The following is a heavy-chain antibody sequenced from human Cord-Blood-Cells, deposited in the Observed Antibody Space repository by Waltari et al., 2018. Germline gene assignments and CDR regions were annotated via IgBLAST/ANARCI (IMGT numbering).Heavy chain of an antibody. D-gene: IGHD5-12*01. CDR1: GYTFTSYA. CDR3: ARDRSGYDYYYYYGMDV. J-gene: IGHJ6*02. V-gene: IGHV1-3*01. Sequence: QVQLVQSGAEVKKPGASVKVSCKASGYTFTSYAMPWVRQAPGQRLEWMGWINAGNGNTKYSQKFQGRVTITRDTSASTAYMELSSLRSEDTAVYYCARDRSGYDYYYYYGMDVWGQGTTVTVSS. CDR2: INAGNGNT.